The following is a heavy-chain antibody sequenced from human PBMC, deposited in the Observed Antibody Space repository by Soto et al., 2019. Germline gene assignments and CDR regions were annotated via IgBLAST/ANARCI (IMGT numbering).Heavy chain of an antibody. Sequence: SETLSLTCTVSGDSTSTYYWSWIRQPPGKGLEWIGHIHYSGGTNYNPSLKSRVTISVDTSKSHLSLKLSSVTPADTAVYYCARDFRRGFSYGYIGYFDYWVQGTLVTVSS. CDR1: GDSTSTYY. D-gene: IGHD5-18*01. CDR2: IHYSGGT. V-gene: IGHV4-59*01. CDR3: ARDFRRGFSYGYIGYFDY. J-gene: IGHJ4*02.